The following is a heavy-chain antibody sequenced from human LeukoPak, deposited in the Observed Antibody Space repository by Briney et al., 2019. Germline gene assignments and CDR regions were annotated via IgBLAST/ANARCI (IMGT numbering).Heavy chain of an antibody. CDR3: ARDPDCSGGSCYPEIYYYYYGMDV. CDR1: GFIFSRHH. D-gene: IGHD2-15*01. Sequence: GGSLRLSCAGSGFIFSRHHMTWVRQAPGKGLEWVSFISAGGNKYYADSVKGRFTISRDNSKNTLFLQMNSLRAGDTTVYYCARDPDCSGGSCYPEIYYYYYGMDVWGQGSTVTVSS. CDR2: ISAGGNK. J-gene: IGHJ6*02. V-gene: IGHV3-53*01.